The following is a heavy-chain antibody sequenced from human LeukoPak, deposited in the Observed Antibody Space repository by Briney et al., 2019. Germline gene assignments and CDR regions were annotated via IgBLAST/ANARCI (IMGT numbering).Heavy chain of an antibody. V-gene: IGHV3-21*01. CDR3: ARDWRTQVLHPYYFEY. CDR2: ISSVSGYI. Sequence: GSLRLSCAASGFTFSGYSMNWVRQAPGRGLEWVSFISSVSGYIYYADSVKDRFTISRDNARNSLYLQMNSLRAEDTAVYYCARDWRTQVLHPYYFEYWGQGVLVTVSS. CDR1: GFTFSGYS. J-gene: IGHJ4*02. D-gene: IGHD3-16*01.